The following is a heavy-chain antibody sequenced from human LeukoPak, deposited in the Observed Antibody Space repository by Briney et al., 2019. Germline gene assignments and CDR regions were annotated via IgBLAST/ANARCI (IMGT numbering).Heavy chain of an antibody. CDR2: ISGSGGST. V-gene: IGHV3-23*01. Sequence: GGSLRLSCAASVFTFSSYAMSWVRQAPGKGLEWVSAISGSGGSTYYADSVKGRFTISRDNSKNTLYLQMNSLRAEDTAVYYCAKHGYSSSWYYFDYWGQGTLVTVSS. CDR1: VFTFSSYA. CDR3: AKHGYSSSWYYFDY. J-gene: IGHJ4*02. D-gene: IGHD6-13*01.